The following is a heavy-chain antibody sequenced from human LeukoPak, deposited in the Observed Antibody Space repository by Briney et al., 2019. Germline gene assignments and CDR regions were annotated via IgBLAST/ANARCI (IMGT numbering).Heavy chain of an antibody. V-gene: IGHV4-31*03. Sequence: PSETLSLACTVSGASFNSEDQYRNWIRQSPGKGLEWIGSIRPSGMLYNNPSLESRVTMSRDTSKNQFSLNLNSVTAADAAVYFCSRGLDSRKLGYWGQGILVTVSS. CDR1: GASFNSEDQY. CDR3: SRGLDSRKLGY. D-gene: IGHD3-22*01. CDR2: IRPSGML. J-gene: IGHJ4*02.